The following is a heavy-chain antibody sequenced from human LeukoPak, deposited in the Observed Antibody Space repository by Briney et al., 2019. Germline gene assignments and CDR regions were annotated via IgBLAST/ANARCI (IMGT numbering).Heavy chain of an antibody. Sequence: SETLSLTCTVSGGSISSYYWSWIRQPPGKGLEWIGYIYYSGSTNYNPSLKSRVTISVDTSKNQFSLKLSSVTAADTAVYYCARTGSSSGWANYLDYWGQGTLVTVSS. D-gene: IGHD6-19*01. V-gene: IGHV4-59*08. CDR3: ARTGSSSGWANYLDY. J-gene: IGHJ4*02. CDR2: IYYSGST. CDR1: GGSISSYY.